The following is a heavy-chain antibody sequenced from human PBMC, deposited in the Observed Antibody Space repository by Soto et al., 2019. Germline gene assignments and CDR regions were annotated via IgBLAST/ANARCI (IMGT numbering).Heavy chain of an antibody. V-gene: IGHV4-34*12. J-gene: IGHJ6*02. CDR3: APLSVSLSGPYGIHV. Sequence: KPSETLSLTCAVYGGSFSDYYWAWIRQPPGKGLEWIGSMLYSGLTYYNPSLKSRVTLSVDTSKNQFSVRLNSVTASDTAVYYCAPLSVSLSGPYGIHVWGQGTTVTVSS. CDR2: MLYSGLT. D-gene: IGHD2-15*01. CDR1: GGSFSDYY.